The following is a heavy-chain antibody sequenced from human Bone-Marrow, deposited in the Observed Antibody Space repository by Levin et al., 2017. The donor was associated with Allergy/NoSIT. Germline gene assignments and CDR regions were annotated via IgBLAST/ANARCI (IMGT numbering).Heavy chain of an antibody. CDR3: AKDIKRYYDSSGFRGGFDY. D-gene: IGHD3-9*01. CDR2: ISHSGETI. J-gene: IGHJ4*02. V-gene: IGHV3-11*01. CDR1: GSPFRDQY. Sequence: GESLKISCAVSGSPFRDQYLGWIRQAPGKGLEWISYISHSGETIHYADSVRGRFTISRDNAKNTLYLQMKSLRREDSALYYCAKDIKRYYDSSGFRGGFDYLGQGTLVTVSS.